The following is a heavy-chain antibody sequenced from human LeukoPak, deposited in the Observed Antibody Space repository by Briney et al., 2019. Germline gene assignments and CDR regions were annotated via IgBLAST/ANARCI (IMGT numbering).Heavy chain of an antibody. J-gene: IGHJ3*02. D-gene: IGHD3-10*01. CDR1: GFTFSSYW. V-gene: IGHV3-74*01. CDR3: STGSGHAFDI. CDR2: INSDGSST. Sequence: GSLRLSCAASGFTFSSYWMNWVRQVPGKGLVWVSRINSDGSSTSYADSVKGRFTISRDNAKNTLYVQMNSLRAEDTAVYYCSTGSGHAFDIWGRGTMVTASS.